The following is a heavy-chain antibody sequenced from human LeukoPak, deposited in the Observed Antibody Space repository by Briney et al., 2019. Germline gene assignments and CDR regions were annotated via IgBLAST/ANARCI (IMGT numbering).Heavy chain of an antibody. J-gene: IGHJ4*02. V-gene: IGHV3-30*18. CDR1: GFTFSSYG. CDR3: AKSGYYDSSGYPYPADYFDY. Sequence: GGSLRLSCAASGFTFSSYGMHWVRQAPGKGLEWVAAISYDGSNKYYADSVKGQFTISRDNSKNTLYLQMNSLRADATAVYYCAKSGYYDSSGYPYPADYFDYWGQGTLVTVSS. CDR2: ISYDGSNK. D-gene: IGHD3-22*01.